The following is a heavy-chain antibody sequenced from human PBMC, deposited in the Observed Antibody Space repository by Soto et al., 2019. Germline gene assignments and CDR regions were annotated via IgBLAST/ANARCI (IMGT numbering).Heavy chain of an antibody. CDR3: AKSRGAVAAYWYFDI. V-gene: IGHV3-23*01. D-gene: IGHD6-19*01. Sequence: EEQLLESGGGLVQPGGSLRLSCTASGFTFSNYALNWVRQVPGKGLEWVAGISGSAAGSYYTDSVQGRFTTSRDNSKNTLYLPMNSLRAEATARYYCAKSRGAVAAYWYFDIWGCGTLVTVSS. J-gene: IGHJ2*01. CDR1: GFTFSNYA. CDR2: ISGSAAGS.